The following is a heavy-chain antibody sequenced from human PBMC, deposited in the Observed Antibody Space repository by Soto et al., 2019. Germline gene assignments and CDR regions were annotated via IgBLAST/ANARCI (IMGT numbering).Heavy chain of an antibody. CDR3: ARGDPGTFGELLIYYYYYGMDV. V-gene: IGHV3-30-3*01. CDR1: GFTFSSYA. J-gene: IGHJ6*02. Sequence: GGSLRLSCAASGFTFSSYAMHWVRQAPGKGLEWVAVISYDGSNKYYADSVKGRFTISRDNSKNTLYLQMNSLRAEDTAVYYCARGDPGTFGELLIYYYYYGMDVWGQGTTVTVSS. CDR2: ISYDGSNK. D-gene: IGHD3-10*01.